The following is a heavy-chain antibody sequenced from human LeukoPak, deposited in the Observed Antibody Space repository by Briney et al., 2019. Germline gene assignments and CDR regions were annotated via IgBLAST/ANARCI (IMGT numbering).Heavy chain of an antibody. D-gene: IGHD4-11*01. J-gene: IGHJ5*02. V-gene: IGHV4-31*01. CDR1: GGSISSGDFY. CDR3: ARGGRGSTVTTRQNWFDP. CDR2: IHYSWGF. Sequence: PSETLSLTCNVSGGSISSGDFYWSRIRQHPGKGLEWIVNIHYSWGFYYNPSLKSPLTVSVAPSKNPFSLKVSSVTAADTALYYCARGGRGSTVTTRQNWFDPWGQGTLVTVS.